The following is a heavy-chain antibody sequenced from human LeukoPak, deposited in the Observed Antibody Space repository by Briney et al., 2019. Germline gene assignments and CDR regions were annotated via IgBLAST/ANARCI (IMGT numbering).Heavy chain of an antibody. CDR2: IIPIFGTA. CDR1: GGTFSSYA. Sequence: SMKVSCKASGGTFSSYAISWVRHAPGHGLEWIGRIIPIFGTANYAQKFQGRVTITADESTSTAYMELSSLRSEDTAVYYCARGRTPTAMATIFFDYWGQGTLVTVSS. CDR3: ARGRTPTAMATIFFDY. V-gene: IGHV1-69*13. J-gene: IGHJ4*02. D-gene: IGHD5-18*01.